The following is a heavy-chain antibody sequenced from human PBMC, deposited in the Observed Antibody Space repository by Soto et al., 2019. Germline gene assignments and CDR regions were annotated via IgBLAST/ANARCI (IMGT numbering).Heavy chain of an antibody. CDR2: TSYDGNNE. V-gene: IGHV3-30*18. CDR1: GFTFINYA. CDR3: AKDKGVFNWATSYFDY. D-gene: IGHD1-1*01. Sequence: PWGSLRLSCAASGFTFINYAIHFFRHSPFKGLEWVALTSYDGNNEYYTDSVKGRFTISRDNSKNTLFLQMNSPRPEDTAVYYCAKDKGVFNWATSYFDYWGQGALVTVSS. J-gene: IGHJ4*02.